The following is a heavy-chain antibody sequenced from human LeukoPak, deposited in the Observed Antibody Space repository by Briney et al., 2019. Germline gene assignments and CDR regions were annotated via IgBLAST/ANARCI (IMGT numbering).Heavy chain of an antibody. CDR2: IYYSGST. Sequence: PSETLSLTCTVSGGSISSRNYYWGWIRQPPGKGLEWIGSIYYSGSTYYNPSLKSRVTISVDKSKNQFSLKLSSVTAADTAVYYCARDVSSWSARNDYWGQGTLVTVSS. J-gene: IGHJ4*02. V-gene: IGHV4-39*07. CDR1: GGSISSRNYY. CDR3: ARDVSSWSARNDY. D-gene: IGHD6-13*01.